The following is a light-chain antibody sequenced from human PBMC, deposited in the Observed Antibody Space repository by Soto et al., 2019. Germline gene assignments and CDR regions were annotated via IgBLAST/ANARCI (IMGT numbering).Light chain of an antibody. CDR2: AAS. J-gene: IGKJ4*01. CDR3: QQLNSYPIAT. CDR1: QDISNF. Sequence: DIQLTQSPSFLSASVGDRVTITCRASQDISNFLAWYQQKPGKAPKLLIYAASTLQSGVPSRFSGSGSGREFTLTISGLQPEDFATYHCQQLNSYPIATFGGGTKVDI. V-gene: IGKV1-9*01.